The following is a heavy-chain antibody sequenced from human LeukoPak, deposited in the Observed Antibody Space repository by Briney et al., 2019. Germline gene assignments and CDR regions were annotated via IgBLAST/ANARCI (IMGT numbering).Heavy chain of an antibody. CDR2: IYTSGST. CDR3: ASAYDSSGYLVY. D-gene: IGHD3-22*01. Sequence: SETLSLTCTVSGASISTCYWSWIRQPAGKGLEWIGRIYTSGSTSYNPSLKSRVTMSVDTSKTQFSLKLSSVTAADTAVYYCASAYDSSGYLVYWGQGTLVTVSS. J-gene: IGHJ4*02. CDR1: GASISTCY. V-gene: IGHV4-4*07.